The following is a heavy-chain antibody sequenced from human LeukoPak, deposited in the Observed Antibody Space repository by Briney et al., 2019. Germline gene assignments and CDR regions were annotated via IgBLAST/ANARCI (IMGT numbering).Heavy chain of an antibody. CDR3: ARQDGSYYPPDY. CDR2: IYPDESQT. CDR1: GYSFSNYW. J-gene: IGHJ4*02. V-gene: IGHV5-51*01. Sequence: GESLKISCEGSGYSFSNYWIGWVRQMPGKGLEWMGSIYPDESQTRYRPSFQGQVTISADKSISTAYLQWSSLKASDTAMYYCARQDGSYYPPDYWGQGTLVTVSS. D-gene: IGHD1-26*01.